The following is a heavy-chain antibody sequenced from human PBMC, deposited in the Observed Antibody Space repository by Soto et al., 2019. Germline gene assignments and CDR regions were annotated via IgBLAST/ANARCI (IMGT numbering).Heavy chain of an antibody. CDR2: MDYDGTST. Sequence: EVQLVESGGGLVQPGGYLRLSCAASGFSFDSYWMHWVRHAPGQGPVWVSRMDYDGTSTNYADSVKGRFTISRDNAKNTLYLQMNSLRPEDTAVYYWARGPRASSGGTGAYWGQGTLVTVSS. CDR3: ARGPRASSGGTGAY. CDR1: GFSFDSYW. J-gene: IGHJ1*01. D-gene: IGHD2-2*01. V-gene: IGHV3-74*01.